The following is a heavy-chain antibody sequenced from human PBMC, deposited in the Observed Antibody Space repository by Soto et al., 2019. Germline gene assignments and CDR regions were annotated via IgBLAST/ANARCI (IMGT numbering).Heavy chain of an antibody. J-gene: IGHJ6*02. CDR1: GYRFSDYG. CDR3: ARDGLVAPGTVYYNGMDV. Sequence: ASVNVSCKASGYRFSDYGITWVRQAPGQGLEWLGWISGYNGNTNFAQRFQGRVTMTTDTFTSTAYMEVRSLRSDDTAMYYCARDGLVAPGTVYYNGMDVWGQGTTVTVSS. CDR2: ISGYNGNT. D-gene: IGHD6-13*01. V-gene: IGHV1-18*01.